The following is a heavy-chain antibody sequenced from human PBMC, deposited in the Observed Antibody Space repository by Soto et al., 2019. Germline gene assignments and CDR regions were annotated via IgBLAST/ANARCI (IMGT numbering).Heavy chain of an antibody. CDR2: INPSSGNI. Sequence: ASVKVSCKASGNTFTSYDINWVRQATGHGLEWMGWINPSSGNIGYAQKFQGRVTMTRDTAIRTAYMEVSRLRSDDTAVYYCARGRASGSYYLLDYWGQGTLVTVSS. V-gene: IGHV1-8*01. D-gene: IGHD3-10*01. J-gene: IGHJ4*02. CDR3: ARGRASGSYYLLDY. CDR1: GNTFTSYD.